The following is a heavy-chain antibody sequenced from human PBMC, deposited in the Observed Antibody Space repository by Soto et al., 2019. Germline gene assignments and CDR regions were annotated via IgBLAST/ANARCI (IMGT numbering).Heavy chain of an antibody. V-gene: IGHV3-33*01. CDR3: ARGGDTAMVLDY. D-gene: IGHD5-18*01. CDR2: IWCDGSNK. Sequence: PGGSLRLSCAASGFTFSSYGMHWVRQAPGKGLEWVAVIWCDGSNKYYADTVKGRFTISRDNSKNTLYLQMNSLRAEDTVVYYCARGGDTAMVLDYWGQGTLVTVSS. J-gene: IGHJ4*02. CDR1: GFTFSSYG.